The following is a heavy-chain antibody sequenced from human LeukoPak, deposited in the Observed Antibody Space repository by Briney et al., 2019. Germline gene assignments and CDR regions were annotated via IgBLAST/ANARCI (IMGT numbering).Heavy chain of an antibody. D-gene: IGHD5-12*01. V-gene: IGHV3-9*01. CDR3: ARGPLATWAAIDS. CDR1: GFSFDDFA. Sequence: GGSLRLSCVVSGFSFDDFAMHWVRQAPGKGLEWVSGISWNSASIGYADSVKGRFTISRDNAKKSLYLQMNSLRIEDTAFYYCARGPLATWAAIDSWGQGTLVTVSS. CDR2: ISWNSASI. J-gene: IGHJ4*02.